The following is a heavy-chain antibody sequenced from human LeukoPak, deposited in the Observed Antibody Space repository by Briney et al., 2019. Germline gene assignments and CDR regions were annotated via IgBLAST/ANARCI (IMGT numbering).Heavy chain of an antibody. CDR1: GGSISSSY. Sequence: KPSETLSLTCTVSGGSISSSYWSWIRQPPGKGLEWIGYIYYSGSTNYNPSLKSRVTISVDTSKNQFSLKLTSVTAADTAVYYYTRGDSFDYWGQGTLVTVSS. J-gene: IGHJ4*02. V-gene: IGHV4-59*01. CDR3: TRGDSFDY. CDR2: IYYSGST.